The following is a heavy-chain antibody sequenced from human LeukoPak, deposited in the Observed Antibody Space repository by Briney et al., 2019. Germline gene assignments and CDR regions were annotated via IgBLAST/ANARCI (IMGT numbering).Heavy chain of an antibody. CDR1: GFTFSSYW. CDR2: IKPDGSEK. D-gene: IGHD3-3*01. Sequence: GGSLRLSCEASGFTFSSYWMSWVRQAPGKGLEWVANIKPDGSEKYYVDSVKGRFTISRDNAKNSLYLQMNSLRAEDTAVYYCARTLYDFWSGYYADYWGQGTLVTVSS. CDR3: ARTLYDFWSGYYADY. V-gene: IGHV3-7*01. J-gene: IGHJ4*02.